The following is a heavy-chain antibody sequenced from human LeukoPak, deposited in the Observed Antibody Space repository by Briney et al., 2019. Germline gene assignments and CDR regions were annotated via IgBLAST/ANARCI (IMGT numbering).Heavy chain of an antibody. CDR3: ARVGGYYGPFDY. V-gene: IGHV4-34*01. Sequence: SETLSLTCAVYGGSFSGYYWSWIRQPPGKGLEWIGEINHSGSTNYNPSLKSRVTISVDTSKNQFSLKLSSVTAADTAVYYCARVGGYYGPFDYWGQGTLVTVSS. D-gene: IGHD3-3*01. CDR1: GGSFSGYY. CDR2: INHSGST. J-gene: IGHJ4*02.